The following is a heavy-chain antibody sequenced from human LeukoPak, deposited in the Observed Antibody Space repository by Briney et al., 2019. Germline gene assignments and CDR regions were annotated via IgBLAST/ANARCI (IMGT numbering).Heavy chain of an antibody. CDR2: ISYDGSNK. CDR3: ARDECSSTSCYLRYCMDV. CDR1: GFTFSSYA. Sequence: GGSLRLSCAASGFTFSSYAMHWVRQAPGKGLEWVAVISYDGSNKYYADSVKGRFTISRDNSKNTLYLQMNSLRAEDTAVYYCARDECSSTSCYLRYCMDVWGKGTTVTVSS. D-gene: IGHD2-2*01. J-gene: IGHJ6*04. V-gene: IGHV3-30*04.